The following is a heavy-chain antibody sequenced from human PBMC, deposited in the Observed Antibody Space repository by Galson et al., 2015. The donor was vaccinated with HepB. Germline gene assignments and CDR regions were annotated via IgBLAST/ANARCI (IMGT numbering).Heavy chain of an antibody. J-gene: IGHJ4*02. CDR3: ARDFFRDGYCSGGSCYSVVDY. CDR2: IKQDGSEK. D-gene: IGHD2-15*01. CDR1: GFTFSSYW. V-gene: IGHV3-7*03. Sequence: SLRLSCAASGFTFSSYWMSWVRQAPGKGLEWVANIKQDGSEKYYVDSVKGRFTISRDNAKNSLYLQMNSLRAEDTAVYYCARDFFRDGYCSGGSCYSVVDYWGQGTLVTVSS.